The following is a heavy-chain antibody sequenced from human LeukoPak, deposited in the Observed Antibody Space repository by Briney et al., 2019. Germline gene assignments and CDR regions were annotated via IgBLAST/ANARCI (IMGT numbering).Heavy chain of an antibody. J-gene: IGHJ3*02. CDR3: ARGRWAFDI. V-gene: IGHV4-59*01. Sequence: PSETLSLTCTVSGGSMRSDYWSWIRRPPGKGLEWIGYIYYSGSTNYNPSLKSRVTISVDTSKNQFSLKLSSVTAADTAVYYCARGRWAFDIWGQGTMVTVSS. CDR2: IYYSGST. CDR1: GGSMRSDY. D-gene: IGHD5-24*01.